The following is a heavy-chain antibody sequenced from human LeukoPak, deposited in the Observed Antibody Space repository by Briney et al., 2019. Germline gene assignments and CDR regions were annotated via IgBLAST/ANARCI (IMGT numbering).Heavy chain of an antibody. Sequence: PSQTLSLTCAVSGGSISSGGYSWSWIRQPPGKGLEWIGYIYHSGSTYYNPSLKSRVTISVDRSKNQFSLKLSSVTAADTAVYYCAREGEYGFIDYWGQGTLVTVSS. V-gene: IGHV4-30-2*01. CDR3: AREGEYGFIDY. J-gene: IGHJ4*02. CDR2: IYHSGST. CDR1: GGSISSGGYS. D-gene: IGHD3-10*01.